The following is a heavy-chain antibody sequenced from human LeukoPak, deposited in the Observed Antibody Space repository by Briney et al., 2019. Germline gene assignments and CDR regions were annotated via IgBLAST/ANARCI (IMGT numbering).Heavy chain of an antibody. CDR3: AGQLGYLDY. J-gene: IGHJ4*02. D-gene: IGHD6-13*01. CDR1: GGSFSGYY. V-gene: IGHV4-34*01. Sequence: SETLSLTCAVYGGSFSGYYWTWIRQPPGKGLEWIGEINHRRSTKYSPSLKSRVTISVDTSKNQFSLKLSSVTAADTAVYYCAGQLGYLDYWGQGTLVTVSS. CDR2: INHRRST.